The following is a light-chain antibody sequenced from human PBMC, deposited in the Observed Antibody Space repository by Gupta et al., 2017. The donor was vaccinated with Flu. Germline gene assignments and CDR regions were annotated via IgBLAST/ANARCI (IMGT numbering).Light chain of an antibody. CDR1: QNILTF. Sequence: IVLTQSPATLSLSPGERSTLSCRASQNILTFLACYQQKQGQAPRLLIYDASRRDSGSAARFSGSGYGTEVTLSISSREQADFAVYYCQQRNSWPMYIFGQGTKLDI. CDR2: DAS. J-gene: IGKJ2*01. CDR3: QQRNSWPMYI. V-gene: IGKV3-11*01.